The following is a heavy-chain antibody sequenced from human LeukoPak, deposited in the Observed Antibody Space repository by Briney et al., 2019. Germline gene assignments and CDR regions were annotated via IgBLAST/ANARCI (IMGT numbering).Heavy chain of an antibody. CDR1: GFSFNDAW. D-gene: IGHD3-22*01. V-gene: IGHV3-7*01. CDR2: IKQDGSEK. CDR3: ARSYLDYDSSGYYTDYFDY. Sequence: TGGSLRLSCAASGFSFNDAWMSWVRQAPGKGLEWVANIKQDGSEKYYVDSVKGRFTISRDNAKNSLYLRMNSLRAEDTAVYYCARSYLDYDSSGYYTDYFDYCGQGTLVTVSS. J-gene: IGHJ4*02.